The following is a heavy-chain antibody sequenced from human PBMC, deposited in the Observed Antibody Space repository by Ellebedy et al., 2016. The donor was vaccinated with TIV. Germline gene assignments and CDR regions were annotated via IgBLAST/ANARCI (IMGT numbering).Heavy chain of an antibody. D-gene: IGHD3-22*01. CDR1: GFIFSDYA. Sequence: GESLKISCATSGFIFSDYAISWLRQPPGKGLEWVSTISGRGESTFAADSVKGRFTISRDFSKRTVYLQMNSLRVEDTAVYFCATRGHSIGWFADWGQGTLVTVSS. J-gene: IGHJ5*02. V-gene: IGHV3-23*01. CDR2: ISGRGEST. CDR3: ATRGHSIGWFAD.